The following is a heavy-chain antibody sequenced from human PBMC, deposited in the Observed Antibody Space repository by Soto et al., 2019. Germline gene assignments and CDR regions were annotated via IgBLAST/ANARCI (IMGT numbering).Heavy chain of an antibody. D-gene: IGHD6-13*01. J-gene: IGHJ5*02. Sequence: LGESLKISCKGSGYSFTSYWISWVRQMPGKGLEWMGRIDPSDSYTNYSPSFQGHVTISADKSISTAYLQWSSLKASDTAMYYCARHIAAVGDWFDPWGQGTLVTVSS. CDR2: IDPSDSYT. CDR1: GYSFTSYW. CDR3: ARHIAAVGDWFDP. V-gene: IGHV5-10-1*01.